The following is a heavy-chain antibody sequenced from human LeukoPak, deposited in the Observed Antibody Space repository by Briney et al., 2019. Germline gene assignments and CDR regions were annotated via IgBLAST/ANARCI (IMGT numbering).Heavy chain of an antibody. Sequence: PGGSLRLSCTASGFTFGDYAMSWVRQAPGKGLEWVAVISYDGSNKYYADSVKGRFTISRDNSKNTLYLQMNSLRAEDTAVYYCGHHSGSSGGVGYWGQGTLVTVSS. J-gene: IGHJ4*02. CDR1: GFTFGDYA. D-gene: IGHD1-26*01. CDR2: ISYDGSNK. CDR3: GHHSGSSGGVGY. V-gene: IGHV3-30*04.